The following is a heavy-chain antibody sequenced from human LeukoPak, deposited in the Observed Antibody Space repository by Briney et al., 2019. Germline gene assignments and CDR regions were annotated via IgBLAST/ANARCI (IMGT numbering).Heavy chain of an antibody. J-gene: IGHJ4*02. CDR1: GFTFSSYG. CDR3: AKLSLTTVTTTSDY. CDR2: ISYDGSNK. D-gene: IGHD4-17*01. V-gene: IGHV3-30*18. Sequence: GGSLRLSCAASGFTFSSYGMHWVRQAPGKGLEWVAVISYDGSNKYYADSVRGRFTISRDSSKNTLYLQMNSLRAEDTAVYYCAKLSLTTVTTTSDYWGQGTLVTVSS.